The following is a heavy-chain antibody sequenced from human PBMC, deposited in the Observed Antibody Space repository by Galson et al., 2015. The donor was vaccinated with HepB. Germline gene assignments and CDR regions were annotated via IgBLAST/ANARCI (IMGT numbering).Heavy chain of an antibody. J-gene: IGHJ6*02. V-gene: IGHV3-21*01. D-gene: IGHD3-10*01. CDR1: GFTLGTYS. CDR2: ISSSSSYI. CDR3: ARDPFGDCYYYGMGH. Sequence: SLRLSCAVSGFTLGTYSMNWVRQAPGKGLEWVSSISSSSSYIHYADSVKGRFTISRDNAKNSLYLQMNSLRAEYTAVYYCARDPFGDCYYYGMGHWGQGTTVTVSS.